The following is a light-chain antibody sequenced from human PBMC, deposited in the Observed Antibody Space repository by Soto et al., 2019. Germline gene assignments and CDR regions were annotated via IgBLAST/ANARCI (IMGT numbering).Light chain of an antibody. CDR2: GAS. CDR1: PAIASF. CDR3: QQLNGSPWT. J-gene: IGKJ1*01. Sequence: IQLTQSPSSLSESVGDRVTITCRASPAIASFLAWYQQKPGTAPKLLIYGASTLQSGVPSRFSGSRSGTDYTLTIGSLQPEDFATYYCQQLNGSPWTFGQGTKVEIK. V-gene: IGKV1-9*01.